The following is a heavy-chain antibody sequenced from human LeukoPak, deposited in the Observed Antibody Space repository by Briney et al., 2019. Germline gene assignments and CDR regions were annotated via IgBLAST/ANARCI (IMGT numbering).Heavy chain of an antibody. J-gene: IGHJ6*02. Sequence: GGSLRLSCAASGFTVSSNYMSWVRQAPGKGLEWVSVSYSGGSTYYADSVKGRFTISRHNSKNTLYLQMNSLRAEDTAVYYCATPSEGMVRGVIYYYYGMDVWGQGTTVTVSS. CDR3: ATPSEGMVRGVIYYYYGMDV. CDR2: SYSGGST. D-gene: IGHD3-10*01. CDR1: GFTVSSNY. V-gene: IGHV3-53*04.